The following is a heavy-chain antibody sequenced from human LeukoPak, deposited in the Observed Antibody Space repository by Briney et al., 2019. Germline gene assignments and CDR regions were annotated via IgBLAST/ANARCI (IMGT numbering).Heavy chain of an antibody. Sequence: PGGSLRLSCGASGFNFSNYEMNWVRQTPGKALEWTSYISDSGETTYYADSVKGRFTISRDNAKNSLFLQMDSLRVEDTAIYYCARDSSIVGVAGAGFDSWGEGTLVTVSS. CDR3: ARDSSIVGVAGAGFDS. CDR2: ISDSGETT. D-gene: IGHD1-26*01. V-gene: IGHV3-48*03. J-gene: IGHJ4*02. CDR1: GFNFSNYE.